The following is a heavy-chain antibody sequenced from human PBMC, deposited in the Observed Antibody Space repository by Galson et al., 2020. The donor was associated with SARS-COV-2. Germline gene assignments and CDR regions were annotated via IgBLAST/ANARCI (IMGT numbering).Heavy chain of an antibody. CDR3: AREGSGSTYYIDH. J-gene: IGHJ4*02. Sequence: LKISCAASGFTFGSHGMNWVRQAPGKGLEWVSSISTGSSSLYYADSMKGRFTISRDNAKNSLYLQMNSLRVEDTAVYYCAREGSGSTYYIDHWGQGTLVTVSS. D-gene: IGHD1-26*01. V-gene: IGHV3-21*06. CDR2: ISTGSSSL. CDR1: GFTFGSHG.